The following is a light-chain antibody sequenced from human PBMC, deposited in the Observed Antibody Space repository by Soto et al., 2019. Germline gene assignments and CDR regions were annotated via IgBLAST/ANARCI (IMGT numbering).Light chain of an antibody. J-gene: IGKJ1*01. CDR3: QQYNSYSLT. V-gene: IGKV1-5*01. Sequence: DIPMTQSPSTLSASVGDRVTITCRASQSISSWLAWYQQKPGKAPKLLIYDASSLESGVPSRFSGSGSGTEFTLTISSLQPVDFATYYCQQYNSYSLTFGQGTKVEIK. CDR1: QSISSW. CDR2: DAS.